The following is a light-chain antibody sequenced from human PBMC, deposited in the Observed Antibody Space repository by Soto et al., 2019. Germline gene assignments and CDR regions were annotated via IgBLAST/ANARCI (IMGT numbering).Light chain of an antibody. CDR3: SSYTTSTTYV. CDR1: SSDVGGYNY. J-gene: IGLJ1*01. CDR2: DVS. V-gene: IGLV2-14*01. Sequence: QSALTQAASVSGSPGQSITISCTGTSSDVGGYNYVSWYQQRPGKAPKVMIYDVSNRPSGVSNRFSGSKSGNTASLTISGLQAEDEADYYCSSYTTSTTYVFGTGTKVTVL.